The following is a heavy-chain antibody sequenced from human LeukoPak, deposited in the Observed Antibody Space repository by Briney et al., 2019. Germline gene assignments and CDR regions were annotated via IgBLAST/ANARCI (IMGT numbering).Heavy chain of an antibody. J-gene: IGHJ5*02. CDR1: GGSISSSSYY. V-gene: IGHV4-39*07. CDR3: ARNLVMGRGVMILKKPCWFDP. CDR2: IYYSGST. D-gene: IGHD3-10*01. Sequence: SETLSLTCTVSGGSISSSSYYWGWIRQPPGKGLEWIGSIYYSGSTYYNPSLKSRVTISVDTSKNQFSLKLSSVTAADTAVYYCARNLVMGRGVMILKKPCWFDPWGQGTLVTVSS.